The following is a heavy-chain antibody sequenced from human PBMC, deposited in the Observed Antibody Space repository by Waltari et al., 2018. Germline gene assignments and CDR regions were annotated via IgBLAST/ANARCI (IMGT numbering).Heavy chain of an antibody. CDR3: ARSRYSSSWFYYYGMDV. J-gene: IGHJ6*02. Sequence: QVQLVQSGAEVKKPGSSVKVSCKASGGTFSSYAISWVRQAPGQWLEWMGGIIPIFGTANYAQKFQGRVTITADESTSTAYMELSSLRSEDTAVYYCARSRYSSSWFYYYGMDVWGQGTTVTVSS. CDR2: IIPIFGTA. V-gene: IGHV1-69*13. D-gene: IGHD6-13*01. CDR1: GGTFSSYA.